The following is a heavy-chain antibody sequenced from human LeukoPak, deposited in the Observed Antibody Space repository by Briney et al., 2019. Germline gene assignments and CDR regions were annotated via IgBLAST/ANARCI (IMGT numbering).Heavy chain of an antibody. CDR1: GGSISSYY. V-gene: IGHV4-59*01. J-gene: IGHJ4*02. D-gene: IGHD6-13*01. CDR2: IYYSGST. CDR3: ARVTGYRIEDYFDY. Sequence: SETLSLTCTVSGGSISSYYWSWIRQPPGKGLEWIGYIYYSGSTNYNPSLKRRVTTSVETSKNEFSLKLRSVTAADTAVYYCARVTGYRIEDYFDYWGKGTLVTVSS.